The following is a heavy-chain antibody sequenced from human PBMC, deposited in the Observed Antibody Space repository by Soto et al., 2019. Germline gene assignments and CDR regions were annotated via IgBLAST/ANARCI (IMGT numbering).Heavy chain of an antibody. CDR2: ISSSSSYI. CDR3: ARESEDLTSNFDY. V-gene: IGHV3-21*01. J-gene: IGHJ4*02. CDR1: GFTFSSYS. Sequence: GGSLRLSCAASGFTFSSYSMNWVRQAPGKGLEWVSSISSSSSYIYYADSVKCRFTISRDNAKNSLYLQMNSLRAEDTAVYYCARESEDLTSNFDYWGQGTLVTVSS.